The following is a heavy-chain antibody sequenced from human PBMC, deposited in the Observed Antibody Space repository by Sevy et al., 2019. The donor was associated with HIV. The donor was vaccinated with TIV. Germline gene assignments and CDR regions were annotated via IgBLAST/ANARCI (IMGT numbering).Heavy chain of an antibody. CDR1: GYTFTGYY. V-gene: IGHV1-2*02. CDR2: INPNSGGT. D-gene: IGHD2-2*02. CDR3: ARERYCSSTSCYTCSGGSCYYYYYGMDV. J-gene: IGHJ6*02. Sequence: ASVKVSCKASGYTFTGYYMHWVRQAPGQGLEWMGWINPNSGGTNYAQKFQGRVTMTRDKSISTAYMELSRLRSDDTAVYYCARERYCSSTSCYTCSGGSCYYYYYGMDVWGQGTTVTVSS.